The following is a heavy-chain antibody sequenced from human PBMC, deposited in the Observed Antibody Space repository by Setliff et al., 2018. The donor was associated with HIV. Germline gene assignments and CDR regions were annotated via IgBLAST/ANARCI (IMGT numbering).Heavy chain of an antibody. V-gene: IGHV4-39*07. CDR3: ARVIQTPGSPYARFDF. CDR2: MYYRGNT. D-gene: IGHD2-2*01. J-gene: IGHJ4*02. Sequence: SETLSLTCSVSGDSISSSSYYWGWIRQPPGKGLEWIGSMYYRGNTYYNPSLKSRVTISVDTSKNQFSLRLTSVTAADTAMYYCARVIQTPGSPYARFDFWGQGTLVTVSS. CDR1: GDSISSSSYY.